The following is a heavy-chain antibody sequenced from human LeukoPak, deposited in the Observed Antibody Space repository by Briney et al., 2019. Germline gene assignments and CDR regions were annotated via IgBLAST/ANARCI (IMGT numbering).Heavy chain of an antibody. CDR2: IWYDGSNK. Sequence: GGSLRLSCAASGFTFSRYGMHWVRQAPGKGLEWVAVIWYDGSNKYCADSVKGRFTISRDNSKNTLYLQMNSLRAEDTAVYYCARDYRGGSGSYHLFDPWGQGTLVTVSS. CDR1: GFTFSRYG. V-gene: IGHV3-33*01. CDR3: ARDYRGGSGSYHLFDP. J-gene: IGHJ5*02. D-gene: IGHD3-10*01.